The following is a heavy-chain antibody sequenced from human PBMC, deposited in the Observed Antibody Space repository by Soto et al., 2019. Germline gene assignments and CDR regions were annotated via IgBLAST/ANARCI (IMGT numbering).Heavy chain of an antibody. V-gene: IGHV3-30-3*01. J-gene: IGHJ4*02. CDR3: ARVSIAVAGIAYYFYY. CDR2: VSHDGSNK. CDR1: GFSFSSCA. D-gene: IGHD6-19*01. Sequence: QVQLVESGGGVVQPGRSLRLSCAASGFSFSSCAMHWVRQAPGKGLEWVAVVSHDGSNKYYADSVKGRVTISRDNSINTVYLQMNSLRAEDTAVYYCARVSIAVAGIAYYFYYWGQGTLVTVSS.